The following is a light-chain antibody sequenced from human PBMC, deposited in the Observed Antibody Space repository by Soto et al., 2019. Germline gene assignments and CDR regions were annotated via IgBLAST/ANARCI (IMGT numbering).Light chain of an antibody. J-gene: IGLJ2*01. CDR2: DVS. CDR1: SSDVGGYNY. V-gene: IGLV2-14*01. CDR3: SSYTSSSTVV. Sequence: QSALTQPASVSGSPGQSITISCTGTSSDVGGYNYVSWYQQHPGKAPKLMIYDVSNRPSGVSNRFSGSKSGNTASLTISGRQAEDEAVYYCSSYTSSSTVVFGGGTKLTFL.